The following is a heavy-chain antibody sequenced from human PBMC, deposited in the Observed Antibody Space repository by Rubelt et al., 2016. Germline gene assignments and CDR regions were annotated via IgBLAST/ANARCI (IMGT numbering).Heavy chain of an antibody. D-gene: IGHD1-7*01. Sequence: KGLEWIGEINHSGSTNYNPSLKSRVTISVDTSKNQFSLKLSSVTAADTAVYYCARSLRHNWNSYRHWGQGTLVTVSS. J-gene: IGHJ4*02. CDR2: INHSGST. CDR3: ARSLRHNWNSYRH. V-gene: IGHV4-34*01.